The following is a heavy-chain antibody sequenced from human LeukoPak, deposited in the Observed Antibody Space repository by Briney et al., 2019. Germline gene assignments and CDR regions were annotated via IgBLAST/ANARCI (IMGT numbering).Heavy chain of an antibody. Sequence: SQTLSLTCTVSGGSISSGSYYWSWIRQPAGKGLEWIGRIYTSGSTNYNPSLKSRVTMSVDTSKNQFSLKLSSVTAADTAVYYCARQAIFGVVIAPFDYWGQGTLVTVSS. CDR1: GGSISSGSYY. CDR3: ARQAIFGVVIAPFDY. V-gene: IGHV4-61*02. CDR2: IYTSGST. J-gene: IGHJ4*02. D-gene: IGHD3-3*01.